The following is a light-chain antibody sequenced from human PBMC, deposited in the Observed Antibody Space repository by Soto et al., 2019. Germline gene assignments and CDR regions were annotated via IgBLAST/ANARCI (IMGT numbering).Light chain of an antibody. J-gene: IGKJ1*01. CDR3: QQYNDNSPWT. CDR1: QSITSW. Sequence: DIQMTQSPSTLSASVGXRVTITCRASQSITSWLAWYQQKPGKAPNLLIYDASNLENGVPSRFSGSGSGTEFTLTISSLQPDDFATYYCQQYNDNSPWTFGQGTKV. V-gene: IGKV1-5*01. CDR2: DAS.